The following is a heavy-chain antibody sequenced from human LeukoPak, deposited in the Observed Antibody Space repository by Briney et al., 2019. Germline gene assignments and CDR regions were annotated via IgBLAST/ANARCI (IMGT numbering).Heavy chain of an antibody. V-gene: IGHV3-48*04. Sequence: GGSLRLSCAASGFTFSSYSMNWVRQAPGKGLEWVSYISSSSSTIYYADSVKGRFTISRDNAKNSLYLQMNSLRAEDTAVYYCARDLTIFGVVKAPAFDIWGQGTMVTVSS. J-gene: IGHJ3*02. D-gene: IGHD3-3*01. CDR2: ISSSSSTI. CDR3: ARDLTIFGVVKAPAFDI. CDR1: GFTFSSYS.